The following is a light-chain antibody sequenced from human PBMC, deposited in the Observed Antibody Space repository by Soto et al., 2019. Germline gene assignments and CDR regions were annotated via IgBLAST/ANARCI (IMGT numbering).Light chain of an antibody. CDR1: QGISSY. J-gene: IGKJ2*01. CDR3: QQYYSYPHT. V-gene: IGKV1-8*01. CDR2: AAS. Sequence: ALRMTQSPSSFSASTGDRVTITCRASQGISSYLAWYQQKTGKAPKLLTYAASTLQSGVPSRFSGSGSGTDFTLPISCLQSEDFATYYCQQYYSYPHTFGQGTKLEIK.